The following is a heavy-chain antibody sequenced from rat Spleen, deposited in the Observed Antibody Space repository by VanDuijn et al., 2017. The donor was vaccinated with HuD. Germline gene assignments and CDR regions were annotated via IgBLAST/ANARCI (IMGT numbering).Heavy chain of an antibody. CDR3: ARTYRYKIDY. V-gene: IGHV5S10*01. Sequence: EVRLVESGGGLVQPGRSLKLSCAASRFNFSDYTMAWVRQAPEKGLEWVATIFYDGSRTYYRDSVKGRFTISRDNARSILYLQMDSLGSEDTATYYCARTYRYKIDYWGQGVMVTVSS. J-gene: IGHJ2*01. CDR2: IFYDGSRT. CDR1: RFNFSDYT. D-gene: IGHD1-5*01.